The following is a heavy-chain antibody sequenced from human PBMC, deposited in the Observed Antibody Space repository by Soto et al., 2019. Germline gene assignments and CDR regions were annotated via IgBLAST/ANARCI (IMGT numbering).Heavy chain of an antibody. J-gene: IGHJ4*02. CDR2: TRNKASSYTT. D-gene: IGHD3-22*01. Sequence: PGGSRRLGCSAYGFSFGGFGMPSVRQAPGKGLEWVGRTRNKASSYTTDYAAFVKGRFTISRDDSKNLIYLQMNSLKTEDTAVYYCAREGSSSGPDYEYWGQGT. V-gene: IGHV3-72*01. CDR1: GFSFGGFG. CDR3: AREGSSSGPDYEY.